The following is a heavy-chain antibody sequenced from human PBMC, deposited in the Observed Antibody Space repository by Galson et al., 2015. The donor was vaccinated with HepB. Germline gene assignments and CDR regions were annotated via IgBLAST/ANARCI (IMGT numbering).Heavy chain of an antibody. D-gene: IGHD4-17*01. J-gene: IGHJ2*01. CDR2: IYPGDSDT. V-gene: IGHV5-51*01. CDR1: GYSFTSYW. CDR3: ARLGKSGPGTVTTDHASRGYFDL. Sequence: QSGAEVKKPGESLKISCKGSGYSFTSYWIGWVRQMPGKGLEWMGIIYPGDSDTRYSPSFQGQVTISADKSISTAHLQWSSLKASDTAMYYCARLGKSGPGTVTTDHASRGYFDLWGRGTLVTVSS.